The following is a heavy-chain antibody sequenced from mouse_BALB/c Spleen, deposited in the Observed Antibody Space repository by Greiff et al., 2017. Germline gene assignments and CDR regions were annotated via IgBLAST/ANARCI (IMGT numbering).Heavy chain of an antibody. CDR2: INPSSGYT. J-gene: IGHJ2*01. D-gene: IGHD1-1*01. CDR3: ARGTTVVPPFDY. Sequence: VQLQQSGAELARPGASVKMSCKASGYTFTSYTMHWVKQRPGQGLEWIGYINPSSGYTNYNQKFKDKATLTADKSSSTAYMQLSSLTSEDSAVYYCARGTTVVPPFDYWGQGTTLTVSS. CDR1: GYTFTSYT. V-gene: IGHV1-4*01.